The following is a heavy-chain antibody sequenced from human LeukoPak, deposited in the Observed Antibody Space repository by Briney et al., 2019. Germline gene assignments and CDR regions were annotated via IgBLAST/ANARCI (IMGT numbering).Heavy chain of an antibody. V-gene: IGHV3-23*01. D-gene: IGHD3-22*01. CDR1: GFTFSSYG. CDR3: AKGLYDSSGYYLY. J-gene: IGHJ4*02. CDR2: ISGSGGST. Sequence: GGSLRLSCAASGFTFSSYGMSWARQAPGKGLEWVSAISGSGGSTYYADSVKGRFTISRDNSKNTLYLQMNSLRAEDTAVYYCAKGLYDSSGYYLYWGQGTLVTVSS.